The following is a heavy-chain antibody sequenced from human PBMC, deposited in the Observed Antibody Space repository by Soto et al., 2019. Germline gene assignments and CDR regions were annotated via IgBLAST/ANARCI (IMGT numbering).Heavy chain of an antibody. Sequence: QVQLVQSGAEEKKPGASVKVSCKGSGYTFTSYAMNWVRQAPGQRLEWMGWINAGNGNTKYSQKFQARVTITRDTTASTAHRQPSSLRSADTAAYFCARVPGYGYGNTWGQRTLVTVAS. CDR2: INAGNGNT. J-gene: IGHJ1*01. V-gene: IGHV1-3*05. D-gene: IGHD5-18*01. CDR3: ARVPGYGYGNT. CDR1: GYTFTSYA.